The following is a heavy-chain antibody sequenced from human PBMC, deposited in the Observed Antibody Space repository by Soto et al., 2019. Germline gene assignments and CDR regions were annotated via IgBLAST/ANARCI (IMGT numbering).Heavy chain of an antibody. J-gene: IGHJ5*02. V-gene: IGHV3-30*03. Sequence: QLQLMESGGGVVQPGRSLRLSCAASGFTFNTHGMHWVRQAPGKGLEWVAVISHDGNYKYYAKSAKGRFTISRDNSNNALYLEMNSLRVEDTAFYYCKASPPATPRDWFDPWGQGTLVTVSS. CDR1: GFTFNTHG. CDR2: ISHDGNYK. CDR3: KASPPATPRDWFDP.